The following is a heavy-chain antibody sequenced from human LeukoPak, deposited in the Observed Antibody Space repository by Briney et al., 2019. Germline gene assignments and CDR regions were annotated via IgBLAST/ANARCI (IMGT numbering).Heavy chain of an antibody. CDR2: IYYSGST. J-gene: IGHJ6*02. D-gene: IGHD3-22*01. CDR1: GASISRHY. V-gene: IGHV4-59*11. Sequence: NPSETLSLTCTVSGASISRHYWSWIRQPPGKGLEWIGYIYYSGSTNYNPSLKSRVTISVDTSKNQFSLKLSSVTAADTAVYYCARAQRGSSGYYYYYYGMDVWGQGTTVTVSS. CDR3: ARAQRGSSGYYYYYYGMDV.